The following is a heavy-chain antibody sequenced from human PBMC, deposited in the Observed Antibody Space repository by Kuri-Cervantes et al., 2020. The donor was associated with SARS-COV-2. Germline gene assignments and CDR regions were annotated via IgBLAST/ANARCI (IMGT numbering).Heavy chain of an antibody. D-gene: IGHD3-22*01. Sequence: GGSLRLSCAASGFTFSSYGMHWVRQAPGKGLEWVAFIRYDGSNKYYADSVKGRFTISRDNSKNTLYLQMNSLRAEDTAVYYCAKLRAYCYDSSGYYWDDAFDIWGQGTMVTVSS. CDR3: AKLRAYCYDSSGYYWDDAFDI. CDR2: IRYDGSNK. J-gene: IGHJ3*02. CDR1: GFTFSSYG. V-gene: IGHV3-30*02.